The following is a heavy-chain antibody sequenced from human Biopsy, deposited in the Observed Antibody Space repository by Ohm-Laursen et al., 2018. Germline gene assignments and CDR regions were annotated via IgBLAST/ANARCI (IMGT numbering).Heavy chain of an antibody. J-gene: IGHJ4*02. V-gene: IGHV3-30*18. CDR2: ISYDGSEK. Sequence: SSLRLSCAASGFNFGNYDMHWVRQSPGKGLEWVAVISYDGSEKYNVGIVKGRFTISRDNSKNTLYLEMGRLRVEDTAVYYCVKLHPGDYSFDQWGQGTLVTVSS. D-gene: IGHD4-17*01. CDR3: VKLHPGDYSFDQ. CDR1: GFNFGNYD.